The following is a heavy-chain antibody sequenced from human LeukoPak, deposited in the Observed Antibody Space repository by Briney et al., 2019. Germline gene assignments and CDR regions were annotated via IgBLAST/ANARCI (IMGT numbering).Heavy chain of an antibody. CDR1: GFIFSGYW. J-gene: IGHJ5*02. D-gene: IGHD3-3*01. Sequence: PGGSLRLSCAVSGFIFSGYWMHWVRQAPGKGLVWLSRIKNDGSITSYADSVKGRFTISRDNAKNTLYLQMNSLRVEDTAVYYCTKSDWFDPWGQGTLATVSS. CDR3: TKSDWFDP. CDR2: IKNDGSIT. V-gene: IGHV3-74*01.